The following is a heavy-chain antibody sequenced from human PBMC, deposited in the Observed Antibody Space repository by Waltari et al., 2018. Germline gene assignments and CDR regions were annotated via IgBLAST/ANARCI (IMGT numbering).Heavy chain of an antibody. CDR1: GGSISSSSYY. J-gene: IGHJ4*02. CDR2: IYYSGRT. V-gene: IGHV4-39*01. CDR3: ARTLPGIAAAGVFDY. Sequence: QLQLQESGPGLVKPSETLSLTCTVSGGSISSSSYYWGWIRQPPGKGLEWIGSIYYSGRTYYKPSLKSRVTISVDTSKNQFSLKLSSVTAADTAVYYCARTLPGIAAAGVFDYWGQGTLVTVSS. D-gene: IGHD6-13*01.